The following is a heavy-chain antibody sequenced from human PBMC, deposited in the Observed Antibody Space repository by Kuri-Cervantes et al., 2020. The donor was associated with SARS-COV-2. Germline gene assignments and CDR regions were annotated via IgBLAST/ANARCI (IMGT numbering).Heavy chain of an antibody. J-gene: IGHJ4*02. CDR2: IWYDGSNK. CDR3: ATEGGIEVPFDY. V-gene: IGHV3-33*01. CDR1: GFTLSSYG. Sequence: GGSLSFSCAASGFTLSSYGMHWVRQAPGKGLEGVAVIWYDGSNKYYAVSVKGRFTICRDNYKNTLYLQRNSLRAEDTAVYYCATEGGIEVPFDYWGQGTLVTVSS.